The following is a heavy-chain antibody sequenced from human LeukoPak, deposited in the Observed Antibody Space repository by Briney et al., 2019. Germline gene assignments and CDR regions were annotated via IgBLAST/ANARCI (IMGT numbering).Heavy chain of an antibody. J-gene: IGHJ4*02. CDR3: ARHWDYYDSSGYYFDY. V-gene: IGHV1-46*01. CDR2: INPSGGST. Sequence: ASVNVSCTASGYTFTSYYMHWVRQAPGQGLEWMGIINPSGGSTSYAQKFQGRVTMTRDTSTSTAYMELSSLRSEDTAVYYCARHWDYYDSSGYYFDYWGQGTLVTVSS. CDR1: GYTFTSYY. D-gene: IGHD3-22*01.